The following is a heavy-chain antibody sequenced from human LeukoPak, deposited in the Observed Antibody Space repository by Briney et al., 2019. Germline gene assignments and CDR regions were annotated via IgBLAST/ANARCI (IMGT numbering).Heavy chain of an antibody. Sequence: SGGSLRLSCAASGFPFSSYAMTWVRQAPGKGLEWVSSISGDGATTYHADSVKGRFTISRDNAKNTVYLEISILGAEDTAVYYCASPYGPSHYYYYGMDVWGQGTTVTVSS. J-gene: IGHJ6*02. V-gene: IGHV3-23*01. CDR1: GFPFSSYA. D-gene: IGHD4-17*01. CDR2: ISGDGATT. CDR3: ASPYGPSHYYYYGMDV.